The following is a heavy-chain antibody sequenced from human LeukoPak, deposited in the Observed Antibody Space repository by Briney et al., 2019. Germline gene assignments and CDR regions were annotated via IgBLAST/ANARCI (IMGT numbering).Heavy chain of an antibody. CDR3: ATYSYNNAREFQY. CDR1: GFIFSDHY. D-gene: IGHD3-10*01. V-gene: IGHV3-21*01. CDR2: ISSSSSYI. J-gene: IGHJ1*01. Sequence: GESLRLSCAASGFIFSDHYMDWVRQAPGKGLGWVSSISSSSSYIYYADSVKGRFTISRDNAKNSLYLQMRSLRAEDTAVYYCATYSYNNAREFQYWGQGTLVTVSS.